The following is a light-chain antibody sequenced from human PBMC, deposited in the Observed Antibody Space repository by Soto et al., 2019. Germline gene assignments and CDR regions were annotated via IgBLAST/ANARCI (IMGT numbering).Light chain of an antibody. V-gene: IGKV3-20*01. CDR3: QQYGRSPPMYT. CDR1: QSVSSSY. Sequence: EIVLTQSPGTLSLSPGERATLSCRTSQSVSSSYLAWYQQKAGQAPRLLIYGATSRATVIPDRFSGSGSGIDFTLTISRLEPEDFAVYYCQQYGRSPPMYTFGQGTKVEIK. CDR2: GAT. J-gene: IGKJ2*01.